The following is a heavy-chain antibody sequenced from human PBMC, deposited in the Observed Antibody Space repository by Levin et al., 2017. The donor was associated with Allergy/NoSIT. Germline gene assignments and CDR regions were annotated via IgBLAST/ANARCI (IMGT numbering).Heavy chain of an antibody. CDR1: GFTFSSYA. V-gene: IGHV3-23*01. CDR2: IRGGGGTT. J-gene: IGHJ4*02. CDR3: AKVPSINWRNLYYFDY. Sequence: PGGSLRLSCEASGFTFSSYAMSWVRQAPGKGLEWVSAIRGGGGTTFHADSVKGRFTISRDNSENTLYLQMNSLRAEDTAVYYCAKVPSINWRNLYYFDYWGQGTLVTVSS. D-gene: IGHD1-14*01.